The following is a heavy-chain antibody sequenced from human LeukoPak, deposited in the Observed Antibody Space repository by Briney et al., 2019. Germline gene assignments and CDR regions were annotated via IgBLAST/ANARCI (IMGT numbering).Heavy chain of an antibody. CDR2: IKQDGSEK. CDR1: GFLLCIYC. J-gene: IGHJ6*02. Sequence: GGSLTLSCAPSGFLLCIYCVSCVRESPGEAVEWVVHIKQDGSEKHYVDSVGGRFPISRDNAKNSLYLQMNSLRAEDTAVYYCARVQHLLRWQRRRDYYYGMDVWGQGTTVTVSS. V-gene: IGHV3-7*01. D-gene: IGHD4-23*01. CDR3: ARVQHLLRWQRRRDYYYGMDV.